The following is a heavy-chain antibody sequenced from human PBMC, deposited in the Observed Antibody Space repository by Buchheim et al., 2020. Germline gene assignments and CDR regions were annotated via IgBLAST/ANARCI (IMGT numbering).Heavy chain of an antibody. V-gene: IGHV3-33*01. J-gene: IGHJ6*02. Sequence: QVQLVESGGGVVQPGRSLRLSCAASGFTFSSYGMHWVRQAPGKGLEWVAVIWYDGSNKYYADSVKGRFTISRDNSKNTLYLQMNSLRAEDTAVYYCARVKLPDYYYYGMDVWGQGTT. CDR2: IWYDGSNK. CDR1: GFTFSSYG. CDR3: ARVKLPDYYYYGMDV.